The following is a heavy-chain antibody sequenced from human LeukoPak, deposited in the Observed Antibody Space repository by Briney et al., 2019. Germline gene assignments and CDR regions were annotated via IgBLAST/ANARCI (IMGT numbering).Heavy chain of an antibody. D-gene: IGHD2-15*01. Sequence: PSETLSLTCTVSGGSVSSDSYFWTWIRQPPGKGLEWIGYIYYSGSTDSNPSLKSRVTISVDTSKNQISLKLSSVTAADTAVYYCARTYCRGGSCHFDYWGQGTLVTVSS. V-gene: IGHV4-61*01. CDR2: IYYSGST. CDR1: GGSVSSDSYF. CDR3: ARTYCRGGSCHFDY. J-gene: IGHJ4*02.